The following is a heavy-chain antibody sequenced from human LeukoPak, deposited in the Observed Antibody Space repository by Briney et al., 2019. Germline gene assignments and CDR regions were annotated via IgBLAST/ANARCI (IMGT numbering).Heavy chain of an antibody. CDR2: IYPGDSDT. CDR3: ARHPEMATGYFDY. Sequence: GESLKISCKGPGYRFSSNWIAWVRQIPGKGLEWIRIIYPGDSDTRYSPFFQGQVTMPAEKSISTAYLKWSSLKASDTAMYFCARHPEMATGYFDYWGEGTLVTVSS. D-gene: IGHD5-24*01. CDR1: GYRFSSNW. V-gene: IGHV5-51*01. J-gene: IGHJ4*02.